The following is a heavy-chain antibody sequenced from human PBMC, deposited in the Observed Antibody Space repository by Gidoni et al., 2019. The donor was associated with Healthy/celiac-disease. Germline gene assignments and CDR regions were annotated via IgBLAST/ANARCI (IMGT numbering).Heavy chain of an antibody. Sequence: EVQLVESGGGLVQPGRSRRPSCAAAGFTFEYYAMHWVRQAPGKGLEWVSGISWNSGSIGYADSVKGRFTISRDNAKNSLYLQMNSLRAEDTALYYCATSRRFLEWLSPLDYWGQGTLVTVSS. D-gene: IGHD3-3*01. V-gene: IGHV3-9*01. CDR3: ATSRRFLEWLSPLDY. CDR1: GFTFEYYA. CDR2: ISWNSGSI. J-gene: IGHJ4*02.